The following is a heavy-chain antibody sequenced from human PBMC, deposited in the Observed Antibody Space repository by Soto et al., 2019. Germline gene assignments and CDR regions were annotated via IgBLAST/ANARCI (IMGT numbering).Heavy chain of an antibody. CDR1: GYSISRGYY. J-gene: IGHJ5*02. V-gene: IGHV4-38-2*01. Sequence: SETLSLTCAVSGYSISRGYYWGWIRQPPGKGLEWIGSIYYSGSTYYRPSLKSRVTISVDTSKNQFSLKLSSVTAADTAVYYCARQVPAAIRLGWFDPWGQGTLVTVS. CDR3: ARQVPAAIRLGWFDP. D-gene: IGHD2-2*02. CDR2: IYYSGST.